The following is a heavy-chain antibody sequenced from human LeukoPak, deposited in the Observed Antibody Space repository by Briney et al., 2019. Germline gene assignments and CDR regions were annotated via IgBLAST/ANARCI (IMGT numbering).Heavy chain of an antibody. Sequence: PGGSLRLSCAASGFTFSSYWMSWVRQAPGKGLEWVANIKQDGSERYYVDSVKGRFSISRDNAKNSLYLQMNSLRAEDAAVYYCARRAGAYSHPYDHWGQGTLVTVSS. D-gene: IGHD4/OR15-4a*01. CDR2: IKQDGSER. CDR1: GFTFSSYW. CDR3: ARRAGAYSHPYDH. V-gene: IGHV3-7*01. J-gene: IGHJ4*02.